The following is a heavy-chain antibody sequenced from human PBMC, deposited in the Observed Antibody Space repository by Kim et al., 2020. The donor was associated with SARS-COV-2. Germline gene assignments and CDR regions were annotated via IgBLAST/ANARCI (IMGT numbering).Heavy chain of an antibody. V-gene: IGHV1-46*01. Sequence: ASVKVSCKASGYTFSAYFMHWVRQAPGQGLEWMGVINPYDGTKSYPQNLQGRVAMTTDTSTSTVYLELSSLRSDDTAVYYCARAFGQGLAYSVPVDYYFEYWGQGTLVTVSS. CDR3: ARAFGQGLAYSVPVDYYFEY. CDR2: INPYDGTK. CDR1: GYTFSAYF. D-gene: IGHD1-26*01. J-gene: IGHJ4*02.